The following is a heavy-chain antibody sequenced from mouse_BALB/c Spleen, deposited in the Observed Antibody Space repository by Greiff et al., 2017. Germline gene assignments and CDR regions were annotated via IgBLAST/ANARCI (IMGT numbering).Heavy chain of an antibody. CDR3: TRDDGVFDY. J-gene: IGHJ2*01. V-gene: IGHV5-6-4*01. Sequence: EVKLVESGGGLVKPGGSLKLSCAASGFTFSSYTMSWVRPTPEKRLEWVATISSGGSYTYYPDSVKGRFTISRDNAKNTLYLQMSSLKSEDTAMYYCTRDDGVFDYWGQGTTLTVSS. CDR2: ISSGGSYT. CDR1: GFTFSSYT.